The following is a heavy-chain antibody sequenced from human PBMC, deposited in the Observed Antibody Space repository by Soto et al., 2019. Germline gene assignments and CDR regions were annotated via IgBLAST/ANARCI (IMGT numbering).Heavy chain of an antibody. Sequence: SETLSLTCTVSGGSISSYYWSWIRQPPGKGLEWIGYIYYSGSTNYNPSLKSRVTITVDTTKTQFSLKLTSVTAADTAVSYCASSTHFRRWCHFECWVRGTL. CDR1: GGSISSYY. J-gene: IGHJ4*02. V-gene: IGHV4-59*01. CDR3: ASSTHFRRWCHFEC. CDR2: IYYSGST. D-gene: IGHD2-21*01.